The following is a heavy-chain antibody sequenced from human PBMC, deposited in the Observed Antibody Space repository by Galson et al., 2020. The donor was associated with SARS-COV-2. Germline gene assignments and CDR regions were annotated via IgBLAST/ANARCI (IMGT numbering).Heavy chain of an antibody. CDR3: ARDLVVRGVPKMDV. Sequence: GGSLRLSCAASGFTFSSYWMSWVRQAPGKGLEWVANIKQDGSEKYYVDSVKGRFTISRDNAKNSLYLQMNSLRAEDTAVYYCARDLVVRGVPKMDVWGKGTTVTVSS. V-gene: IGHV3-7*01. J-gene: IGHJ6*04. D-gene: IGHD3-10*01. CDR2: IKQDGSEK. CDR1: GFTFSSYW.